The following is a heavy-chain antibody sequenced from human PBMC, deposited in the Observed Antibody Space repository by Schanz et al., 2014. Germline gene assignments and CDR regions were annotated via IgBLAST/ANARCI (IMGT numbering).Heavy chain of an antibody. J-gene: IGHJ4*02. V-gene: IGHV3-7*03. D-gene: IGHD3-10*01. CDR1: GFTFSHYW. CDR2: IRQDGSAK. CDR3: ARDGFGGYLDS. Sequence: EVHLVESGGGLVQPGGSLRLSCAASGFTFSHYWLSWVRQTPGKRLEWVANIRQDGSAKFYVDSVNSRFAISRDNAENSVYLQMNSLPSSSPAVYYCARDGFGGYLDSWGQGTLVTVSS.